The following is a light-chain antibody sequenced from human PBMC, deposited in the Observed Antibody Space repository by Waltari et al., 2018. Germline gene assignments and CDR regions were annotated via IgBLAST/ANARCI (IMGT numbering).Light chain of an antibody. CDR2: DVK. CDR3: SSSTTTTLI. V-gene: IGLV2-14*03. Sequence: QSALTQPASVPGSPGQSITIPCTGTTSDVGAYYYVSWYQQHPGKAPKLMIYDVKNRPSGVSARFSGSKSGNTASLTISGLQTEDEADYYCSSSTTTTLIFGGGTKLTVL. CDR1: TSDVGAYYY. J-gene: IGLJ2*01.